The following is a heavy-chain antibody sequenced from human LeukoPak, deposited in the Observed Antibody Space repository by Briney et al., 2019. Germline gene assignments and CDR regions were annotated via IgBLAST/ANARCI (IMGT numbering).Heavy chain of an antibody. CDR2: IGSSDSTT. V-gene: IGHV3-48*03. Sequence: GGSLRLSCVASGFTFSSYEMNWVRQAPGKGLEWLSYIGSSDSTTHYADSVKGRFTISRDNSKNTLHLQMNSLRAEDTAVYYCARSRPGYYYYYMDVWGKGTTVTVSS. CDR1: GFTFSSYE. CDR3: ARSRPGYYYYYMDV. J-gene: IGHJ6*03.